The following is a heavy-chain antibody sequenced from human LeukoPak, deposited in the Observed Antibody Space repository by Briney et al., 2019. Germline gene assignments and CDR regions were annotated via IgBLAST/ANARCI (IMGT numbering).Heavy chain of an antibody. Sequence: AETLSLTCTVSGVSISSSNSYWGWIRQPPGKGLEWIGSIYYSGNTYYNASLKSQVSISIDTSKNQFSLKLTSVTAADTAVYYCARQTGSGLFILPGGQGTLVTVSS. CDR3: ARQTGSGLFILP. D-gene: IGHD3/OR15-3a*01. J-gene: IGHJ4*02. CDR2: IYYSGNT. CDR1: GVSISSSNSY. V-gene: IGHV4-39*01.